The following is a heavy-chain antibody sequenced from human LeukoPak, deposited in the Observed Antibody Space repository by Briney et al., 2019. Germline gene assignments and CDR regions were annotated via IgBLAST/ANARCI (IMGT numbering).Heavy chain of an antibody. CDR2: ISGSGGST. Sequence: GGSLRLSCAASGFTFSSYAMSWVRQAPGKGLEWVSAISGSGGSTYYADSVKGRFTISRDNSKNTLYLQMNSLRAEDTAVYYCAKDPLLQVGYYMDVWGKGTTVTVSS. J-gene: IGHJ6*03. CDR3: AKDPLLQVGYYMDV. D-gene: IGHD4-11*01. V-gene: IGHV3-23*01. CDR1: GFTFSSYA.